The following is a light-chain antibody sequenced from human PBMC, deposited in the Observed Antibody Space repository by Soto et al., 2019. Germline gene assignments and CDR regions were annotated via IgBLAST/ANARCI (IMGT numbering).Light chain of an antibody. V-gene: IGKV3-11*01. CDR1: RSVSRY. J-gene: IGKJ5*01. CDR3: QQRSNSIT. Sequence: EIVLTQSPATLPLSPGERATLSCRASRSVSRYLAWYQQKPGQAPRLLIYDTSYRAAGIPDRFSGSGSATDFTLTSSSLEPEDFAVYYCQQRSNSITFGQGTRLEIK. CDR2: DTS.